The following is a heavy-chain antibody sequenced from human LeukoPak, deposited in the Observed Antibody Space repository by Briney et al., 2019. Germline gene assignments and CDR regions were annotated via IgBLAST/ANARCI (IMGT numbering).Heavy chain of an antibody. CDR3: AEGDYMDV. D-gene: IGHD3-16*01. J-gene: IGHJ6*03. CDR2: IKQDGSEK. Sequence: GGSLRLSRAASGFIFSSYWMSWVRQAPGKGLEWVANIKQDGSEKYYVDSVKGRFSISRDNAKNSLYLQMNSLRAEDTAVYYCAEGDYMDVWGKGTTVIVSS. V-gene: IGHV3-7*01. CDR1: GFIFSSYW.